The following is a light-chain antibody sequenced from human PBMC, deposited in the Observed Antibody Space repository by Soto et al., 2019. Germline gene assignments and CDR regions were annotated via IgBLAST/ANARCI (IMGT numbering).Light chain of an antibody. Sequence: EIVVTQSPLSLPVTPGEPASISCKSRQSLLNSNGYKCLDWYLQKPWQSPQLLIYLGSNRASGVPDRLSGSGTGTDITLKISRGEAEDVVGYCGRHHLEPPITFGQGTRLEIK. CDR2: LGS. J-gene: IGKJ5*01. CDR1: QSLLNSNGYKC. V-gene: IGKV2-28*01. CDR3: RHHLEPPIT.